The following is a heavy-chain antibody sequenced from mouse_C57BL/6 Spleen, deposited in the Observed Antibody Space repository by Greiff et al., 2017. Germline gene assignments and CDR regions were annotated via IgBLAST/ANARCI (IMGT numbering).Heavy chain of an antibody. Sequence: VKVVESGPELVKPGASVKISCKASGYAFSSSWMNWVKQRPGKGLEWIGRIYPGDGDTNYNGKFKGKATLTADKSSSTAYMQLSSLTSEDSAVYFCARGLLSYAMDYWGQGTSVTVSS. D-gene: IGHD2-13*01. V-gene: IGHV1-82*01. CDR3: ARGLLSYAMDY. CDR1: GYAFSSSW. CDR2: IYPGDGDT. J-gene: IGHJ4*01.